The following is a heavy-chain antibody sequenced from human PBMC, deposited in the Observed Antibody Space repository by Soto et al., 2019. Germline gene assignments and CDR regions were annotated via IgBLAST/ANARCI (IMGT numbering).Heavy chain of an antibody. V-gene: IGHV1-3*01. CDR2: INAGNGDT. D-gene: IGHD3-10*01. Sequence: QVQLVQSGAEVKKPGASVKVSCKASGYTFTNNPMHWVRQAPGQRLEWMGWINAGNGDTKYSQKFQGRVSITSDTSASTAYMEVSSLACEDTAVYYCARDDSGLLGYWGQGTLVTVSS. CDR1: GYTFTNNP. J-gene: IGHJ4*02. CDR3: ARDDSGLLGY.